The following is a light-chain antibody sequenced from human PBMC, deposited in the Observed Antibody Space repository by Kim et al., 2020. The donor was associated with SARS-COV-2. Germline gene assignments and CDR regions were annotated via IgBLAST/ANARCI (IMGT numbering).Light chain of an antibody. CDR1: QTLSRNQ. CDR3: QQYGNSRT. Sequence: LSPGEKATLCGRASQTLSRNQLAWYQQKPGRAPRLLIYGASSRATGIPDRFSGRGSGTDFSLTINRLEPEDCAVYYCQQYGNSRTFGQGTKVDIK. J-gene: IGKJ1*01. CDR2: GAS. V-gene: IGKV3-20*01.